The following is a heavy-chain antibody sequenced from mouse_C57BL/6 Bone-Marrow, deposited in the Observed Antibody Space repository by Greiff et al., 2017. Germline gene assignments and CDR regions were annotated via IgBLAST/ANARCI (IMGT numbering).Heavy chain of an antibody. CDR1: GYTFTSYW. Sequence: QVQLQQPGAELVKPGASVKLSCKASGYTFTSYWMHWVKQRPGQGLEWIGMIHPNSGSTNYNEKFKSKATLTEDKSSSTAYRQLSSLTSEDSAVYYCAREGLLRGCCDWGQGPLVTVSA. J-gene: IGHJ3*01. D-gene: IGHD1-1*01. CDR2: IHPNSGST. V-gene: IGHV1-64*01. CDR3: AREGLLRGCCD.